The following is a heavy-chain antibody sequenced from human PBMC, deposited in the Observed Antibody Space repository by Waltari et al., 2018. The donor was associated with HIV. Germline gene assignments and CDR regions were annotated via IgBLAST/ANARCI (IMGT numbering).Heavy chain of an antibody. CDR1: GFGFSTYA. J-gene: IGHJ3*01. Sequence: EEQLLQSGGDLIHPGGSLRLSGAASGFGFSTYAMNWGRQPPGKGLGWVSRMSGDGSRTYYIDSVKDRFGVSRDNSEKVVYLQMTGPRADDTAMYYCVKDASVRFLFDLWGQGTLVTVSS. D-gene: IGHD3-3*01. CDR3: VKDASVRFLFDL. V-gene: IGHV3-23*01. CDR2: MSGDGSRT.